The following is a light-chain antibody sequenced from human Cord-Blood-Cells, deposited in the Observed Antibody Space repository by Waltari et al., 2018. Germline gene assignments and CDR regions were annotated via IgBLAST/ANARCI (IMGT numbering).Light chain of an antibody. V-gene: IGKV3-20*01. CDR3: QQYGSSPPNT. J-gene: IGKJ2*01. CDR2: GAS. CDR1: QSVSSSY. Sequence: ELVLTQSPGTLSLSPGERATLSCRASQSVSSSYSAWYQQKHGQAPRLLIYGASSTATGIPDRFSGRGSGTDLTVTISRLEPEDFAVYYCQQYGSSPPNTLGQGPKLEIK.